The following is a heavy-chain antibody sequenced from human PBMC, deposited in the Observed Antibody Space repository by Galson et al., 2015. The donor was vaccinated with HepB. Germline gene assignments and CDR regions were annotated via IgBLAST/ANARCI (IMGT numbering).Heavy chain of an antibody. J-gene: IGHJ4*02. V-gene: IGHV1-18*01. CDR2: ISTRSGNT. CDR3: ARDRLHSLDY. Sequence: LEWMGWISTRSGNTNYAQRLQGRVTLTRDTSTNTAYMELRRLRSDDAAVYYCARDRLHSLDYWGQGTLVTVSS.